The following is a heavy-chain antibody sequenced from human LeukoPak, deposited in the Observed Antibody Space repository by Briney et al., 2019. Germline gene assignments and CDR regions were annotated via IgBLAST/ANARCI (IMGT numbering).Heavy chain of an antibody. V-gene: IGHV3-48*01. J-gene: IGHJ3*02. CDR3: AKAVGSSGYFSRDAFDI. D-gene: IGHD3-22*01. CDR1: GFTFSDYS. CDR2: ISSRSSSI. Sequence: PGGSLRLSCAASGFTFSDYSINWVRQDPGKGLEWVSFISSRSSSIYYADSVKGRFTISRDNAKKSLYLQMNSLRAEDTAIYYCAKAVGSSGYFSRDAFDIWGQGTMVTVSS.